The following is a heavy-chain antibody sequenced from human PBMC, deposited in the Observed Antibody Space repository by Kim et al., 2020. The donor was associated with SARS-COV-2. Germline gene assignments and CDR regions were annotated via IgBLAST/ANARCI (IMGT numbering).Heavy chain of an antibody. V-gene: IGHV3-23*01. J-gene: IGHJ5*02. CDR3: AKGLDIVVSNNWFDP. Sequence: DSVKGRFTISRDKSQNTLYLQMNSLRAEDTAVYYCAKGLDIVVSNNWFDPWGQGTLVTVSS. D-gene: IGHD2-2*03.